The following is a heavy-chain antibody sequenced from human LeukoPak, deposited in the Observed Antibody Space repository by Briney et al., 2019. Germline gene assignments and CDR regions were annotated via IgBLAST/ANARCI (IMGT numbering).Heavy chain of an antibody. CDR2: IWYDGSKK. D-gene: IGHD6-13*01. V-gene: IGHV3-33*01. J-gene: IGHJ4*02. CDR3: ARVRGAAVGTSYYSDY. CDR1: GFTFRSYA. Sequence: ERSLRLPCAASGFTFRSYAMNWVRQAPGKGLEWVAFIWYDGSKKYYADSVKGRFTISRDNSKNTLYLQMNSLRAEDTAVYFCARVRGAAVGTSYYSDYWGQGTLVTVSS.